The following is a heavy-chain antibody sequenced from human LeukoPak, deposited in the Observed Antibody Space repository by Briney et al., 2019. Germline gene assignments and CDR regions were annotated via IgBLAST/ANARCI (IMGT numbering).Heavy chain of an antibody. J-gene: IGHJ4*02. V-gene: IGHV3-74*01. CDR2: ITPDGSIT. CDR3: VRAKNWNFDS. D-gene: IGHD1-1*01. CDR1: GFTLSTYW. Sequence: GGSLRLSCAASGFTLSTYWFHWVRQATGKGLVWVSRITPDGSITNYADSMKGRFTISRDNAKNTLYLQMNSLRDEDTAVYYCVRAKNWNFDSWGQGTLVTVSS.